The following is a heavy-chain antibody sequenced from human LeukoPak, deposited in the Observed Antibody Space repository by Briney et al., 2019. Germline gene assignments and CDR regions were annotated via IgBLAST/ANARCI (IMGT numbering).Heavy chain of an antibody. CDR3: ASASTDSFDWFIWTPPDPMADQSNWFDP. CDR1: GYTFTGYY. Sequence: ASVKVSCKASGYTFTGYYMHWVRQAPGQGLEWMGWINPNSGGTNYAQKFQGRVTMTRDTSISTAYMELSRLRSDDTAVYYCASASTDSFDWFIWTPPDPMADQSNWFDPWGQGTLVTVSS. J-gene: IGHJ5*02. V-gene: IGHV1-2*02. CDR2: INPNSGGT. D-gene: IGHD3-9*01.